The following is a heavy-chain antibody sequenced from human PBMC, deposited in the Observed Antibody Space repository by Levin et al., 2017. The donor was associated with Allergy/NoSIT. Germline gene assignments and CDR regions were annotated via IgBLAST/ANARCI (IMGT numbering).Heavy chain of an antibody. V-gene: IGHV5-51*01. Sequence: KVSCQGSGYSFTSYWIGWVRQMPGKGLEWMGISYPGDSDTRYSPSFQGQVTIPADKSISTAYLQWSSLKASDTAIYYCARRGTRDYYYYMDVWGKGTKVTVSS. CDR1: GYSFTSYW. J-gene: IGHJ6*03. CDR3: ARRGTRDYYYYMDV. D-gene: IGHD1-1*01. CDR2: SYPGDSDT.